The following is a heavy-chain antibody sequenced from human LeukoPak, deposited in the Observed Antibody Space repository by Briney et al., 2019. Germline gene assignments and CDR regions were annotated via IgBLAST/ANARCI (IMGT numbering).Heavy chain of an antibody. J-gene: IGHJ4*02. D-gene: IGHD5-18*01. CDR2: INPSGGST. V-gene: IGHV1-46*01. Sequence: ASVKVSCKASGGTFSSYAISWVRQAPGQGLEWMGIINPSGGSTSYAQKFQGRVTMTRDTSTSTVYMELSSLRSEDTAVYYCARARNVDTAMVTSYWGQGTLVTVSS. CDR3: ARARNVDTAMVTSY. CDR1: GGTFSSYA.